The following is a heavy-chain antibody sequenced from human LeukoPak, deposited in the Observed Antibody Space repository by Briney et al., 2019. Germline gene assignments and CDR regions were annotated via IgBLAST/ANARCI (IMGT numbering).Heavy chain of an antibody. D-gene: IGHD3-3*01. CDR2: IWYDGSNK. J-gene: IGHJ4*02. Sequence: QPGRSLRLSCAASGFTFSSYGMHWVRQAPGKGLEWVAVIWYDGSNKYYADSVKGRFTISRDNSKNTLYLQMNSLRAEDTAVYYCARDLFGVGSPPRVPPLKNFDYWGQGTLVTVSS. CDR3: ARDLFGVGSPPRVPPLKNFDY. CDR1: GFTFSSYG. V-gene: IGHV3-33*01.